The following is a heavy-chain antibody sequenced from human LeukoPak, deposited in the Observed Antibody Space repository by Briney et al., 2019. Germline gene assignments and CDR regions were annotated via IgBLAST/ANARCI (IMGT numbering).Heavy chain of an antibody. Sequence: GGSLSLSCAASGFTFSSYAMHWVRQAPGKGLEGVAFIRYDGSNKYYADSVKGRFTISRDNSKNTLYLQMNSLRAEDTAVYYCAKDQGYRYYFDYWGQGTLVTVSS. CDR2: IRYDGSNK. J-gene: IGHJ4*02. D-gene: IGHD5-18*01. V-gene: IGHV3-30*02. CDR1: GFTFSSYA. CDR3: AKDQGYRYYFDY.